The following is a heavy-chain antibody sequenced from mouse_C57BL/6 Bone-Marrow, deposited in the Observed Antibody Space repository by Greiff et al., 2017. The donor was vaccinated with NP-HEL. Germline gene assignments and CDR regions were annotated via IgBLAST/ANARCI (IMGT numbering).Heavy chain of an antibody. CDR2: IDPEDGET. V-gene: IGHV14-2*01. J-gene: IGHJ1*03. D-gene: IGHD1-1*01. CDR1: GFNIKDYY. CDR3: ARWITTVVEDWYFDV. Sequence: VQLQESGAELVKPGASVKLSCTASGFNIKDYYMHWVKQRTEQGLEWIGRIDPEDGETKYAPKFQGKATITADTSSNTAYLQLSSLTSEDTAVYYCARWITTVVEDWYFDVWGTGTTVTVSS.